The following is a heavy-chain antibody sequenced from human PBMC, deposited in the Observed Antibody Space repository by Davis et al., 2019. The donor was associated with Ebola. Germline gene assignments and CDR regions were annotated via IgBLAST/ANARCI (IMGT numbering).Heavy chain of an antibody. CDR1: GFTFSNYE. V-gene: IGHV3-48*03. Sequence: GESLKISCAASGFTFSNYEMNWVRQAPGKGLEWISYISTSGSTIHYADSVKGRFTISRDNAENSLDLQMNSLRVDDTAVYYCTRVEESSGAFDIWGQGTVVTVSS. CDR3: TRVEESSGAFDI. J-gene: IGHJ3*02. CDR2: ISTSGSTI. D-gene: IGHD3-10*01.